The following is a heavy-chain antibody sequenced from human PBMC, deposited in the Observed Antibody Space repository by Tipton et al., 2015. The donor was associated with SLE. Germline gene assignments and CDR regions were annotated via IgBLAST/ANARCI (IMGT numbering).Heavy chain of an antibody. V-gene: IGHV3-11*03. Sequence: GSLRLSCAASGFTFSDYYMSWIRQAPGKGLEWVSYISSSSSYTNYADSVKGRFTISRDNAKNSLYLQMNSLRAEDTAVYYCARGSYGSGSYDAFDIWGQGTMVTVSS. D-gene: IGHD3-10*01. CDR1: GFTFSDYY. J-gene: IGHJ3*02. CDR2: ISSSSSYT. CDR3: ARGSYGSGSYDAFDI.